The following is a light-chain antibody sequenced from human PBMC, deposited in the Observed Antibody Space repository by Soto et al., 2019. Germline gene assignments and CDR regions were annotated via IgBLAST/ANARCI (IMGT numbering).Light chain of an antibody. V-gene: IGLV2-14*01. J-gene: IGLJ1*01. CDR2: DVS. CDR3: GSYTTSSNYV. CDR1: SSDVGAYNY. Sequence: QSALTQSASVSGSPGQSITISCTGTSSDVGAYNYVSWYQQHPGKAPKLMIYDVSNRPSGVSNRFSGSKSGDTASLTISGLQAEDEADYFCGSYTTSSNYVFGTGTKLPVL.